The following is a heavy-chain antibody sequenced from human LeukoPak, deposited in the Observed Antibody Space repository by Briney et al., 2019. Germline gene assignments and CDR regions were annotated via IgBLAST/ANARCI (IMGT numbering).Heavy chain of an antibody. CDR3: ARSHYYYGSGSYSFDY. Sequence: PGGSLRLSCAASGFTFSSYWMSWVRQAPGKGLEWVANIKQDGSEKYYVDSVKGRFTIPRDNAKNSLYLQMNSLRAEDTAVYYCARSHYYYGSGSYSFDYWGQGTLVTVSS. CDR2: IKQDGSEK. D-gene: IGHD3-10*01. J-gene: IGHJ4*02. CDR1: GFTFSSYW. V-gene: IGHV3-7*01.